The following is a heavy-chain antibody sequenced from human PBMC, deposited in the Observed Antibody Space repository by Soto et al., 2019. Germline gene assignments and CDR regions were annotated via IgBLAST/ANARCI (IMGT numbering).Heavy chain of an antibody. Sequence: SETLSLTCXVYGGSFSGYYWSWIRQPPGKGLEWIGEINHSGSTNYNPSLKSRVTISVDTSKNQFSLKLSSVTAADTAVYYCATYYYGSARYFDYWGQGTLVTVSS. CDR2: INHSGST. J-gene: IGHJ4*02. CDR3: ATYYYGSARYFDY. CDR1: GGSFSGYY. D-gene: IGHD3-10*01. V-gene: IGHV4-34*01.